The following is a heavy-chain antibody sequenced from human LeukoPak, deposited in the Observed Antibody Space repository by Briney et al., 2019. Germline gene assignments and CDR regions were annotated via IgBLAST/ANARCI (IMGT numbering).Heavy chain of an antibody. D-gene: IGHD1-1*01. Sequence: SETLSLTCAVYGGSFSGYYWSWIRQPPGKGLEWIGEINHSGSTNYNPSLKSRVTISVDTSKNQFSLKLSSVTAADMAVYYCALLNGTPYWGQGTLVTVSS. CDR2: INHSGST. J-gene: IGHJ4*02. V-gene: IGHV4-34*01. CDR3: ALLNGTPY. CDR1: GGSFSGYY.